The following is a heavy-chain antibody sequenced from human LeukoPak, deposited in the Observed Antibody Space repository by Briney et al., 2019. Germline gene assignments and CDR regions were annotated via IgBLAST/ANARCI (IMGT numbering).Heavy chain of an antibody. V-gene: IGHV2-5*02. CDR1: GFSPGTSGVG. D-gene: IGHD4-23*01. CDR2: IYWDDDK. CDR3: AHMSRRGQPVVRAFDY. Sequence: SGPTLVNPPQALSLNCNFSGFSPGTSGVGVGWIRQPPGKALEWLALIYWDDDKRYSPSLKSRLTITKDTSKNQVVLTMPNMDPVDTATYYCAHMSRRGQPVVRAFDYSGQGTLVTVSS. J-gene: IGHJ4*02.